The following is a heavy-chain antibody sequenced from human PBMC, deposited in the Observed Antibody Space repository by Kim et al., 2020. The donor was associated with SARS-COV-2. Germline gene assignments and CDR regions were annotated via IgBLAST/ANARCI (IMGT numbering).Heavy chain of an antibody. CDR3: AKSKSSGWYVFDY. Sequence: YADSVKGRFTISRDNAKNSLYLQMNSLRAEDTALYYCAKSKSSGWYVFDYWGQGTLVTVSS. J-gene: IGHJ4*02. D-gene: IGHD6-19*01. V-gene: IGHV3-9*01.